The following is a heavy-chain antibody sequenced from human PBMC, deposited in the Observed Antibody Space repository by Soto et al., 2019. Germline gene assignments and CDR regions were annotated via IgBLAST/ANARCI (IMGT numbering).Heavy chain of an antibody. CDR3: AKDRKYCSSTSCYFGFYYYYGMDV. J-gene: IGHJ6*02. CDR1: GFTFSSYG. CDR2: ISYDGSNK. Sequence: QVQLVESGGRVVQPGRSLRLSCAASGFTFSSYGMHWVRQAPGKGLEWVAVISYDGSNKYYADSVKGRFTISRDNSKNTLYLQMNSLRAEDTAVYYCAKDRKYCSSTSCYFGFYYYYGMDVWGQGTTVTVSS. D-gene: IGHD2-2*01. V-gene: IGHV3-30*18.